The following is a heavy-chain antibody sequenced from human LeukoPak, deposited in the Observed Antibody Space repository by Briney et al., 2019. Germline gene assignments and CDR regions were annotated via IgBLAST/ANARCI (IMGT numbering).Heavy chain of an antibody. V-gene: IGHV4-59*11. Sequence: SETLSLTCTVSGGSISSHYWSWLRQPPGKGLEYIGYTHYSGATNYNPSLKSRVTISLDTSGNQFSLKLSSVTAADTAVYYCASGYCGGACQLGGVDMWGQGTMVTVSS. CDR3: ASGYCGGACQLGGVDM. CDR2: THYSGAT. CDR1: GGSISSHY. D-gene: IGHD2-21*02. J-gene: IGHJ3*02.